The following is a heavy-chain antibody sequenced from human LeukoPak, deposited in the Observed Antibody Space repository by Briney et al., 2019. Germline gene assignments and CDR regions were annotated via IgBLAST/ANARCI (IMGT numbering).Heavy chain of an antibody. CDR1: GFTFSSYA. CDR3: ANRKNEAPLDDY. J-gene: IGHJ4*02. D-gene: IGHD6-6*01. V-gene: IGHV3-23*01. Sequence: GGSLRLSCAASGFTFSSYALSWVRQAPGKGLEWVSAISGSGGSTYYADSVKGRFTISRDNSKNTLYLQMNSLRAEDTAVYYCANRKNEAPLDDYWGQGTLVTVSS. CDR2: ISGSGGST.